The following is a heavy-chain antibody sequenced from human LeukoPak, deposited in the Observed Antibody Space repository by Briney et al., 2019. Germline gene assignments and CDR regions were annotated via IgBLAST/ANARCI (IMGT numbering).Heavy chain of an antibody. CDR2: IKQDGGEK. J-gene: IGHJ4*01. D-gene: IGHD6-13*01. CDR3: ARDGTAAGLYFDL. V-gene: IGHV3-7*01. CDR1: GFTFSDYY. Sequence: PGGSLRLSCAASGFTFSDYYMSWIRQAPGKGLEWVASIKQDGGEKSYVDSVKGRFTISRDNARNSLYLQMSSLRAEDTAIYYCARDGTAAGLYFDLWGQGTLVTVSS.